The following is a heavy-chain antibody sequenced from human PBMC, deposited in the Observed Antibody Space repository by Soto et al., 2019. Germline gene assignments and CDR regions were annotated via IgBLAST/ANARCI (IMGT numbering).Heavy chain of an antibody. CDR3: AGYEGGVRGPIDY. CDR1: GGSISSSSYY. Sequence: PSETLSLTCTVSGGSISSSSYYWGWIRQPPGKGLEWIGSIYYSGSTYYNPSLKSRVTISVDTSKNQFSLKLSSVTAADTAVYYCAGYEGGVRGPIDYWGQGTLVTVSS. CDR2: IYYSGST. J-gene: IGHJ4*02. D-gene: IGHD3-10*01. V-gene: IGHV4-39*01.